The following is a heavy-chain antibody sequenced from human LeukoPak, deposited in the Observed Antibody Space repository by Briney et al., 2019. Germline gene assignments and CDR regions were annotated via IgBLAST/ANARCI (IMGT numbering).Heavy chain of an antibody. J-gene: IGHJ4*02. Sequence: RPSETLSLTCSVSVGSVGSFSIYYWSWVRQPAGKGLEWIGRIYTGGSTSTSYNPSLKSRVSISVDKSKNHFSLTLRSVTAADTAVYYCAMYNYDTSGFDYWGQGTRVTVSS. CDR3: AMYNYDTSGFDY. CDR1: VGSVGSFSIYY. D-gene: IGHD3-22*01. CDR2: IYTGGST. V-gene: IGHV4-4*07.